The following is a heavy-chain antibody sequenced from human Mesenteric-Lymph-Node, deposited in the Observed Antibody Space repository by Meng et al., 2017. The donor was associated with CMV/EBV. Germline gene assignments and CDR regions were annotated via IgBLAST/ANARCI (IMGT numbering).Heavy chain of an antibody. CDR3: AKGLSVSATNTGYGMDV. CDR1: GFTFSNAW. J-gene: IGHJ6*02. Sequence: GGSLRLSCAASGFTFSNAWMSWVRQAPGKGLEWVAFTGYDGSNKYYADSVKGRFTISRDNSKNTLYLQMNSLRAEETAVYYCAKGLSVSATNTGYGMDVWGQGTTVTVSS. CDR2: TGYDGSNK. V-gene: IGHV3-30*02. D-gene: IGHD4-11*01.